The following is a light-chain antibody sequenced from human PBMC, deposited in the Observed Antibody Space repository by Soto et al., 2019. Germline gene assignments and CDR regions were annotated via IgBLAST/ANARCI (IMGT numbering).Light chain of an antibody. J-gene: IGKJ5*01. CDR2: AAS. V-gene: IGKV1-9*01. CDR3: QQLNSYPIT. Sequence: DIQLTQSPSFLSASVGDRVTITCRASQGISSYLAWYQQKPGKAPKLLIYAASTLQSGVPSRFSGSGSGTEFTLTISSLQHEDFATYYCQQLNSYPITFGQVTRLEIK. CDR1: QGISSY.